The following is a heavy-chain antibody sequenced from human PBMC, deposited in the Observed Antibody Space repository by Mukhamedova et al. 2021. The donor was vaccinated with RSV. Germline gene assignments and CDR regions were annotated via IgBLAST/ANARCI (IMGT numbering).Heavy chain of an antibody. J-gene: IGHJ3*02. V-gene: IGHV2-70*01. Sequence: STSLKTRLTISKDTSKNQVVLTMTNMDPVDTATYYCARIGGTGQGTGDAFDIWGQGTMVTVSS. D-gene: IGHD1-14*01. CDR3: ARIGGTGQGTGDAFDI.